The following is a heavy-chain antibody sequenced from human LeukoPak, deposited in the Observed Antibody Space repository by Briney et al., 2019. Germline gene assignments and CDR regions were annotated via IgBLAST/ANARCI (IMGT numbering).Heavy chain of an antibody. CDR1: GGSFSDYF. CDR2: IDHSGGT. V-gene: IGHV4-34*01. J-gene: IGHJ6*03. Sequence: PSETLSLTCAVFGGSFSDYFWSWIRQPPGKGLEWIGEIDHSGGTNYNPSLKSRVTMSVDTSKNQFSLKLTSATAADAAVYYCARMRGGGIGYSNYMDVWGKGTTVIVSS. D-gene: IGHD2-15*01. CDR3: ARMRGGGIGYSNYMDV.